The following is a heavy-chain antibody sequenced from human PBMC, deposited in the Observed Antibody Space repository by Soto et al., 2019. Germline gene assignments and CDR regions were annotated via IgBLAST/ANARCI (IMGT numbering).Heavy chain of an antibody. CDR2: INPYNGNT. CDR3: ARHPRSGWYFDY. V-gene: IGHV1-18*01. J-gene: IGHJ4*02. Sequence: ASVKVSCKASGYTFTSYGISWVRQAPGQGLEWMGWINPYNGNTNYAQKLQGRVTMTTDTSTSTAYMELRSLRSDDTAVYYCARHPRSGWYFDYWGQGTLVTVSS. D-gene: IGHD6-19*01. CDR1: GYTFTSYG.